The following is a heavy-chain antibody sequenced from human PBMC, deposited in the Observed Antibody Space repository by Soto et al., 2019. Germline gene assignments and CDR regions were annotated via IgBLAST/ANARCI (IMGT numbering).Heavy chain of an antibody. Sequence: LRLSCTASGFTFSCYSINWVSQSPGKVLEWGSYSSSSSSTIYYADSVKGRFTISRDNAKNSLYLQMNRLRDEDTAVYYCARALFQLCYPFDYWGQGTLVTVSS. J-gene: IGHJ4*02. CDR2: SSSSSSTI. CDR3: ARALFQLCYPFDY. D-gene: IGHD5-18*01. V-gene: IGHV3-48*02. CDR1: GFTFSCYS.